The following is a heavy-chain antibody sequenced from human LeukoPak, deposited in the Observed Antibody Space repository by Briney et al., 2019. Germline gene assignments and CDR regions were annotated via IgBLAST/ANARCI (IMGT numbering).Heavy chain of an antibody. CDR1: GFTFSSYA. V-gene: IGHV3-23*01. CDR2: ISGSGGST. D-gene: IGHD6-19*01. CDR3: AKDEWQWLVLGLDY. J-gene: IGHJ4*02. Sequence: GGSLRLSCAASGFTFSSYAMSWVRQAPGKGLEWVSAISGSGGSTYYGDSVKGRFTISRDNSKNTLYLQMNSLRAEDTAVYYCAKDEWQWLVLGLDYWGQGTLVTVSS.